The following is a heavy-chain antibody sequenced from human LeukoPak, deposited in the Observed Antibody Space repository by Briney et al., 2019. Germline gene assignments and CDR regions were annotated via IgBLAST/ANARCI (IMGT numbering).Heavy chain of an antibody. Sequence: GGSLRLSCAASGFTFRSYGMHWVRQAPGKGLEWVAFIRYDGNNKLYADSVKGRFTISRDNSKNTLYLHINSLRAEDTAVYYCAKDHAYYYYYYMDVWGKGTTVTASS. V-gene: IGHV3-30*02. J-gene: IGHJ6*03. CDR3: AKDHAYYYYYYMDV. CDR1: GFTFRSYG. CDR2: IRYDGNNK.